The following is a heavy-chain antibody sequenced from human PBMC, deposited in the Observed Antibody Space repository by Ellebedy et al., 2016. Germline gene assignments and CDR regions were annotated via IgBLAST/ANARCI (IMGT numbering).Heavy chain of an antibody. CDR1: GGTFSSYA. CDR2: IIPIFGTA. D-gene: IGHD3-9*01. J-gene: IGHJ6*02. CDR3: AASYDILTGYYYYYGMDV. V-gene: IGHV1-69*13. Sequence: SVKVSCXASGGTFSSYAISWVRQAPGQGLEWMGGIIPIFGTANYAQKFQGRVTITADESTSTAYMELSSLRSEDTAVYYCAASYDILTGYYYYYGMDVWGQGTTVTVSS.